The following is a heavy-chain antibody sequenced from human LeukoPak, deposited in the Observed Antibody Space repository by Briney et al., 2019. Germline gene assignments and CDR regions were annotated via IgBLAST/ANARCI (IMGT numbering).Heavy chain of an antibody. J-gene: IGHJ3*02. Sequence: SETLSLTCTVSGGSISSYYWSWIRQPPGKGLEWIGDIYYSGGTSYNPSLKSRVTISVDTSKNQFSLKLSSVTAADTAVYYCARVTYYYDSGGYYLDAFDIWGQGTMVTVSS. D-gene: IGHD3-22*01. CDR2: IYYSGGT. CDR1: GGSISSYY. V-gene: IGHV4-59*01. CDR3: ARVTYYYDSGGYYLDAFDI.